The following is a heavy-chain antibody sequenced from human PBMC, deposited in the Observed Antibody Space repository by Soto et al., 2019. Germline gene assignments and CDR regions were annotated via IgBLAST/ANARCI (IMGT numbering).Heavy chain of an antibody. J-gene: IGHJ4*02. Sequence: EVQLVESGGGSAQPGGSLRLSCAASGFTFSNYWFHWVRQAPGKGPMWVSRINGVGTYTNYADSVRGRFSISRDNSENTVYLQMNSLRAEDTAMYYCVRDFRSSDFWGQGTPVTVSS. D-gene: IGHD3-3*01. CDR1: GFTFSNYW. V-gene: IGHV3-74*01. CDR3: VRDFRSSDF. CDR2: INGVGTYT.